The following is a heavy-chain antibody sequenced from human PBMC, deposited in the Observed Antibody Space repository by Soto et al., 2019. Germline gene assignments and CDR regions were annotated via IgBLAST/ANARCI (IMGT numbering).Heavy chain of an antibody. Sequence: GGSLRLSCSASGCTFSSYAMHWVRQAPGKGLEYVSSISTNGGSTHYADSVKGRFTISRDNSKNTQYLQMSSPRADDTAVYYCVKGEYYYDSSGYYPFDYWGQGTLVTVSS. V-gene: IGHV3-64D*06. CDR2: ISTNGGST. J-gene: IGHJ4*02. D-gene: IGHD3-22*01. CDR3: VKGEYYYDSSGYYPFDY. CDR1: GCTFSSYA.